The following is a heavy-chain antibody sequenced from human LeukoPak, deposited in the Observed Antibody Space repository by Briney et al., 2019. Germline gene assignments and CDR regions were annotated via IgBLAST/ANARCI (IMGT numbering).Heavy chain of an antibody. CDR2: ISYDGNDK. CDR1: GFTFSSYD. J-gene: IGHJ4*02. V-gene: IGHV3-30*18. D-gene: IGHD3-16*01. Sequence: PGGSLRLSCAASGFTFSSYDMHWVRQAPGKGLEWVAVISYDGNDKHYADSVKGRFTISRDNSKNTLYLQMNSLRVEDTAVYYCAKDQYDYVRGEFDYWGQETLVTVSS. CDR3: AKDQYDYVRGEFDY.